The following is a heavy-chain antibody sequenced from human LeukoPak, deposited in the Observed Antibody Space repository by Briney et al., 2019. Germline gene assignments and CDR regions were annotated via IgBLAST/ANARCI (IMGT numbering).Heavy chain of an antibody. Sequence: GGSLRLSCAASGFTFSGYWMTWVRQAPGKGLEWVANIKQDGSTKYYVDSVKGRFTISRDNAKNSLFLQMSSLRAEDTAVYYCARAYSSSWYGGFDYWGQGTLVTVSS. CDR3: ARAYSSSWYGGFDY. D-gene: IGHD6-13*01. CDR1: GFTFSGYW. J-gene: IGHJ4*02. CDR2: IKQDGSTK. V-gene: IGHV3-7*01.